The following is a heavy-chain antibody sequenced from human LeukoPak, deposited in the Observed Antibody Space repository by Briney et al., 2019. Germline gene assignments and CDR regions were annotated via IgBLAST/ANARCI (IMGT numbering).Heavy chain of an antibody. D-gene: IGHD3/OR15-3a*01. Sequence: ASVKVSCKASGCSFTSYYMHWVRQAPGQGLEWMRIINPSGGSTSYAQKFQGRVTMTRDTSTSTVYMELSSLRSEDTAVYYCARELDWGDFDYWGQGTLVTVSS. J-gene: IGHJ4*02. CDR1: GCSFTSYY. CDR2: INPSGGST. CDR3: ARELDWGDFDY. V-gene: IGHV1-46*01.